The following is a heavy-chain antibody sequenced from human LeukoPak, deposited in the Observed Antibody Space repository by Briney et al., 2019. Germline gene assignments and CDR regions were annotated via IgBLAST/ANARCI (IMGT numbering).Heavy chain of an antibody. J-gene: IGHJ6*02. D-gene: IGHD3-10*01. V-gene: IGHV3-21*04. CDR2: ISSSSSYI. CDR1: GFTFSSYS. Sequence: PGGSLRLSCAASGFTFSSYSMNWVRQAPGKGLEWVSSISSSSSYIYYADSVKGRFTISRDNAKNSLYLQMNSLRAEDTAVYYCARGGGSLYYYYGMDVWGQGTTVTVSS. CDR3: ARGGGSLYYYYGMDV.